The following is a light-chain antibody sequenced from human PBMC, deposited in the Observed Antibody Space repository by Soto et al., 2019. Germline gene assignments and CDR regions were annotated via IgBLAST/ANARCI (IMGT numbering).Light chain of an antibody. V-gene: IGLV2-23*01. Sequence: QSVLTQPASVSGSPGQLITISCTGTSSDVGSYTLVSWYQAHPGKAQKLLTYEENERPSGVSNHFSGSKSGKTASLTISGLQAEDEADYYCCSFAGSITPYVFGTGTKATVL. CDR3: CSFAGSITPYV. CDR1: SSDVGSYTL. CDR2: EEN. J-gene: IGLJ1*01.